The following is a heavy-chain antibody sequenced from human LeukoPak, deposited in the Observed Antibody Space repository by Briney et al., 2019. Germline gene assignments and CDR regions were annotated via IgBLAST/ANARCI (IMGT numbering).Heavy chain of an antibody. V-gene: IGHV4-38-2*02. D-gene: IGHD3-3*01. CDR3: ARVRWSAHFDY. CDR2: IYHSGST. CDR1: GYSISSGYY. J-gene: IGHJ4*02. Sequence: PSETLSLTCTVSGYSISSGYYWGWIRQPPGKGLEWIGSIYHSGSTYYNPSLKSRVTISVDTSKNQFSLKLSSVTAADTAVYYCARVRWSAHFDYWGQGTLVTVSS.